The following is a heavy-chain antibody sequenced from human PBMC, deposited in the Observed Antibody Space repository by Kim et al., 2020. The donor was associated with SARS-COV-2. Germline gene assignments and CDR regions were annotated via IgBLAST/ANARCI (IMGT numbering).Heavy chain of an antibody. D-gene: IGHD1-26*01. CDR3: ARDQRSDGWGPPRGWFDP. V-gene: IGHV4-59*13. CDR1: GGSISSYY. J-gene: IGHJ5*02. CDR2: IYYSGST. Sequence: SETLSLTCTVSGGSISSYYWSWIRQPPGKGLEWIGYIYYSGSTNYNPSLKSRVTISVDTSKNQFSLKLSSVTAADTAVYYCARDQRSDGWGPPRGWFDPWGQGTLVTVSS.